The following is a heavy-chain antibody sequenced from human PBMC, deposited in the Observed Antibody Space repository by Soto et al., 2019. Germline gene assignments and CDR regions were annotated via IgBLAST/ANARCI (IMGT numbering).Heavy chain of an antibody. V-gene: IGHV4-39*01. Sequence: QLHLRESGPGLVKPSETLSLPCTVSGGSITSSSSYWGWIRQPPGKGLECIGSIYYSGSTYYNPSLKSRVTISVDTSKNQFSLKLSSVTAADTAVYYCATQEVGGSYVYTFDPWGQGTLVTVSS. D-gene: IGHD1-26*01. CDR2: IYYSGST. CDR3: ATQEVGGSYVYTFDP. CDR1: GGSITSSSSY. J-gene: IGHJ5*02.